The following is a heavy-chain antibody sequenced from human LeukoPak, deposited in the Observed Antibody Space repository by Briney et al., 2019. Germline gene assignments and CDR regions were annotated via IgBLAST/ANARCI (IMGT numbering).Heavy chain of an antibody. J-gene: IGHJ4*02. D-gene: IGHD5-18*01. Sequence: KASETLSLTCTVSGGSISAYYWSWIRQPAGKGLEWIGRIHTSGSTNYNPSLKSRVTMSIDTSKNQFSLKLSPVTAADTAVYYCARGRWNTGMVSPYYFDYWGQGTLVTVSS. CDR2: IHTSGST. CDR1: GGSISAYY. V-gene: IGHV4-4*07. CDR3: ARGRWNTGMVSPYYFDY.